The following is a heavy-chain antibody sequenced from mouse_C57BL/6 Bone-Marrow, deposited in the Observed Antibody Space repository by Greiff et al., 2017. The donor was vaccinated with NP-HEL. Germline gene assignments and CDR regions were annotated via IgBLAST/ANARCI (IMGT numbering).Heavy chain of an antibody. CDR1: GFSLSTFGMG. CDR3: ARRVYGRGFAY. J-gene: IGHJ3*01. Sequence: QVTLKVSGPGILQPSQTLSLTCSFSGFSLSTFGMGVGWIRQPSGKGLVWLAHLWWDDAKYYNPALESRLLLSKDTSKNQGFLKIANVDTADTATDYCARRVYGRGFAYWGQGTLVTVSA. CDR2: LWWDDAK. V-gene: IGHV8-8*01. D-gene: IGHD1-1*02.